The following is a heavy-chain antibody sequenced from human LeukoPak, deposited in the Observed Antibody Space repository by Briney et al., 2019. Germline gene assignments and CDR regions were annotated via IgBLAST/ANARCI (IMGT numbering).Heavy chain of an antibody. J-gene: IGHJ4*02. CDR2: IYTSGST. CDR1: GGSISSYY. D-gene: IGHD2-21*02. V-gene: IGHV4-4*07. CDR3: ARDQEYCGGDCSYYFDY. Sequence: SETLSLTCTVSGGSISSYYWSWIRQPAGKGLERIGRIYTSGSTNYNPSLKSRATMSVDTSKNQFSLKLSSVTAADTAVYYCARDQEYCGGDCSYYFDYWGQGTLVTVSS.